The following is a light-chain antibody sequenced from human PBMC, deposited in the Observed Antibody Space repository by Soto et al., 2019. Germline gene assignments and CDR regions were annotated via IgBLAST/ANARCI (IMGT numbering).Light chain of an antibody. CDR1: QGVSTY. CDR2: GAS. CDR3: QQLITYPQT. Sequence: DIQLTQSPSFLSASVGDRATMTCRASQGVSTYLAWYQQKPGKAPKLLIYGASTLQSGVPSRFSGSGSGTEFALAISSLQPEDFATYYCQQLITYPQTFGQGTKVDI. V-gene: IGKV1-9*01. J-gene: IGKJ1*01.